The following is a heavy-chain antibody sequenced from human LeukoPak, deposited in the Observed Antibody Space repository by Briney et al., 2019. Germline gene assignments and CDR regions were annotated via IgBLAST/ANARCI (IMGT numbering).Heavy chain of an antibody. V-gene: IGHV3-30*02. CDR2: IRYDGSNK. CDR3: AKDLRLYCGGDC. CDR1: GFTFSSYG. J-gene: IGHJ4*02. Sequence: GGSLRLSCAASGFTFSSYGMHWVRQAPGKGLEWVAFIRYDGSNKYYADSVKGRFTISRDNSKNTLYLQMNSLRAEDTAVYYCAKDLRLYCGGDCWGQGTLVTVSS. D-gene: IGHD2-21*01.